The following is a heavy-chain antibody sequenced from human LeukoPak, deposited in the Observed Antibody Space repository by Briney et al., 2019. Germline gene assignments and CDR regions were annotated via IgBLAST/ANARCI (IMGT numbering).Heavy chain of an antibody. CDR3: ARDQITTVRGVIARSTDYYDYYYMDV. D-gene: IGHD3-10*01. CDR1: GITFSMYG. Sequence: GGSLRLSCAASGITFSMYGMHWVRQAPGKGLEWLAVISSDGSEIHFADSVKGRFTISRDNSKNTLYLQMNSLRAEDTALYYCARDQITTVRGVIARSTDYYDYYYMDVWGKGTTVTVSS. V-gene: IGHV3-30*03. J-gene: IGHJ6*03. CDR2: ISSDGSEI.